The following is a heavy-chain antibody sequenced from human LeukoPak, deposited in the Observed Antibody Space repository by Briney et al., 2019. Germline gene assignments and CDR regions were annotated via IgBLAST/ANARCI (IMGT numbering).Heavy chain of an antibody. Sequence: GGSLRLSCAASGFTFNNYGVTWVRQAPGKGLEWVSVISGDGGTTFYAPFLKGRFTISRDNSKNTVYLQMNSLRAEDTAVYYCARARNGMDVWGQGTTVTVPS. CDR2: ISGDGGTT. CDR1: GFTFNNYG. J-gene: IGHJ6*02. V-gene: IGHV3-23*01. CDR3: ARARNGMDV.